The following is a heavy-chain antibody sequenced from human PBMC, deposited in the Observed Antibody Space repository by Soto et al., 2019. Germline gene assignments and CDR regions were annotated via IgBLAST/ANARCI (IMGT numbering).Heavy chain of an antibody. CDR3: TRGECNNETYSCFDY. D-gene: IGHD2-15*01. CDR1: GFTFNTYC. CDR2: ITQDGSEK. J-gene: IGHJ4*02. Sequence: GGSLRLSCAASGFTFNTYCMSWVRQAPGKGLEWVANITQDGSEKYYVDSVKGRFTISRDNAENSVYLQMNSLRAEDTAVYFCTRGECNNETYSCFDYWGQGTLVTVSS. V-gene: IGHV3-7*01.